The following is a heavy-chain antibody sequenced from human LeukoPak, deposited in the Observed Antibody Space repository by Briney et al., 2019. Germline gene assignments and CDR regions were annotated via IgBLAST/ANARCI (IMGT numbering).Heavy chain of an antibody. CDR1: GYTFTSYY. CDR2: INPSGGSA. V-gene: IGHV1-46*01. D-gene: IGHD2/OR15-2a*01. CDR3: ARVGPSKRIRFDY. J-gene: IGHJ4*02. Sequence: ASVKVSCKASGYTFTSYYMHWVRQAPGQGLEWMGIINPSGGSASYAQKFQGRVTMTRDMSTSTVYMELSSLRSEDTAVYYCARVGPSKRIRFDYWGQGTLVTVSS.